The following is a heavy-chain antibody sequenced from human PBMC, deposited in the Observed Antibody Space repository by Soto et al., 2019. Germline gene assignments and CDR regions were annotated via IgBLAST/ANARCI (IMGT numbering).Heavy chain of an antibody. D-gene: IGHD3-3*01. CDR2: ISYDGSNK. Sequence: GGSLRLSCAASGFTFSSYGMHWVRQAPGKGLEWVAVISYDGSNKYYADSVKGRFTISRDNSKNTLYLQMNSLRAEDTAVYYCAKDHSPYYDFWSGYLNYYYYYGMDVWGQGTTVTVSS. V-gene: IGHV3-30*18. J-gene: IGHJ6*02. CDR1: GFTFSSYG. CDR3: AKDHSPYYDFWSGYLNYYYYYGMDV.